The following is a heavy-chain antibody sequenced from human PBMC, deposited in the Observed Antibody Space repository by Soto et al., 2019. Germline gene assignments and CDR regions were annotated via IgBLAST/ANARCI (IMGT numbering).Heavy chain of an antibody. D-gene: IGHD1-7*01. V-gene: IGHV3-23*01. CDR1: GFSFSTYA. CDR3: AKDIKGTGTNVIYDS. Sequence: EVQLLESGGSLVQPGGSLRPSCAASGFSFSTYAMGWVRQAPGKGLEWVSAISGSGTATYYADPVKGRFTISRDNSKDTLYLQMNTLRAADTAVYNCAKDIKGTGTNVIYDSWGQGSLFTVSS. CDR2: ISGSGTAT. J-gene: IGHJ4*02.